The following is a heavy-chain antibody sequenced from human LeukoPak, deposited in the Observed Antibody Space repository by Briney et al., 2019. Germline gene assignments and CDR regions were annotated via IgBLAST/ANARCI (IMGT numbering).Heavy chain of an antibody. Sequence: GGPLRLSCAASGFTFRSTSMNRVRQAPGKGLEWGSPISSSISYIYYAHSVNGRFTISRDNAKNSLYLQMNSLRAEDTAVYYCARDDNWNYENYFDYWGQGTLVTVSS. D-gene: IGHD1-7*01. CDR3: ARDDNWNYENYFDY. J-gene: IGHJ4*02. CDR2: ISSSISYI. V-gene: IGHV3-21*01. CDR1: GFTFRSTS.